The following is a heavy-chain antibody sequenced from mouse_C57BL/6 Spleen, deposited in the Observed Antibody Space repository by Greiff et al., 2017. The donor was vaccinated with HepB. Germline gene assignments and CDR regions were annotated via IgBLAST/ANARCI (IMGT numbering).Heavy chain of an antibody. J-gene: IGHJ2*01. CDR2: IDPETGGT. CDR3: TTYYGSTYFDY. D-gene: IGHD1-1*01. V-gene: IGHV1-15*01. CDR1: GYTFTDYE. Sequence: QVQLKQSGAELVRPGASVTLSCKASGYTFTDYEMHWVKQTPVHGLEWIGAIDPETGGTAYNQKFKGKAILTADKSSSTAYMELRSLTSEDSAVYYCTTYYGSTYFDYWGQGTTLTVSS.